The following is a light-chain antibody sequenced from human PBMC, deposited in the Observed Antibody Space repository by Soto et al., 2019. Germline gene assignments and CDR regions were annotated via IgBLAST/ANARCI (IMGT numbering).Light chain of an antibody. J-gene: IGKJ4*01. CDR3: QQYSSYPSLT. Sequence: AIRMTQSPSSFSASTGDRVTITCRASQGISSYLAWYQQKPGKAPKLLIYAASTLQSGVPSRFSGSGSRTDCTLTISRLQSEDFATYYCQQYSSYPSLTFGGGTKVEIK. CDR1: QGISSY. CDR2: AAS. V-gene: IGKV1-8*01.